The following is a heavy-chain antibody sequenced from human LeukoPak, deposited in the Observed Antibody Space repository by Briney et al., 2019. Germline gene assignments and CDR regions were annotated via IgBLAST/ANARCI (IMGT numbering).Heavy chain of an antibody. V-gene: IGHV3-23*01. Sequence: GGSLRLSCAASGFTFSSYAMSWVRQAPGMGLEWVSGISGSGVNTYYADSVKGRVAISRDNSKNTLYLQMSTLRSEDTAVYYCAKRGGSSWSYFDYWGQGTLVTVSS. CDR3: AKRGGSSWSYFDY. D-gene: IGHD6-13*01. CDR2: ISGSGVNT. J-gene: IGHJ4*02. CDR1: GFTFSSYA.